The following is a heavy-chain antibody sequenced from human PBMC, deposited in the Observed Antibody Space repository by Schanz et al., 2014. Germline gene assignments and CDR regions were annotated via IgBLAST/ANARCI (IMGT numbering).Heavy chain of an antibody. CDR2: ITAYNGDT. V-gene: IGHV1-18*01. D-gene: IGHD6-13*01. Sequence: QVHLVQSGAEVKKPGASVKVSCKASGYTFTSHGISWLRQAPGQGLEWMGWITAYNGDTNYALKLQGRVTITADKSTFAAYMDVSSLRSEDTAVYYCASSGAGYSSSCDFDYWGQGTLVTVSS. CDR1: GYTFTSHG. CDR3: ASSGAGYSSSCDFDY. J-gene: IGHJ4*02.